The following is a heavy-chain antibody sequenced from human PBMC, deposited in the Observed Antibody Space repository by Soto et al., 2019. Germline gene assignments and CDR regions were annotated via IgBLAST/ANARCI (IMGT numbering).Heavy chain of an antibody. CDR2: IIPLFGTA. Sequence: SVKVSCKASGGTFSTYAIDWVRQAGGRGVEWMGGIIPLFGTAKYAQHFQGRITITADESTNTAYMELRSLRSQDTAVYYCARGVHYDSSGYYYFYWGQGTLVTVSS. CDR3: ARGVHYDSSGYYYFY. D-gene: IGHD3-22*01. V-gene: IGHV1-69*13. J-gene: IGHJ4*02. CDR1: GGTFSTYA.